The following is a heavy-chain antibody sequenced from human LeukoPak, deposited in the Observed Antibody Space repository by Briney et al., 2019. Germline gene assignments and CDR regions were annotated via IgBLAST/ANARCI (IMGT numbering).Heavy chain of an antibody. Sequence: GGSLRLSCAASGFTFSSYAMSWVRQAPGKGLEWVSASSGSGGSTYYADSVKGRFTISRDNSKNTLYLQLNSLRAEDTAVYYCAKGLNDPEPEWDYYGMDVWGQGTTVTVSS. CDR2: SSGSGGST. V-gene: IGHV3-23*01. D-gene: IGHD1-14*01. J-gene: IGHJ6*02. CDR1: GFTFSSYA. CDR3: AKGLNDPEPEWDYYGMDV.